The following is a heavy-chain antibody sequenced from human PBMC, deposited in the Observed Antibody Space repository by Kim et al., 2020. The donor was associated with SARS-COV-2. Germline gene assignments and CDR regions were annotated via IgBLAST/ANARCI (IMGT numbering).Heavy chain of an antibody. CDR1: GFTFGHSS. V-gene: IGHV3-23*05. CDR3: ARHLHVTTVTFYCYFDV. J-gene: IGHJ2*01. Sequence: GGSLRLSCAASGFTFGHSSMSWVRQVPGKGLEWVSGIFGSGSGTYYADSVKGRFTITRDKFENTLYLQQNILRADDTAVYYSARHLHVTTVTFYCYFDVWGQGTLVTVSS. CDR2: IFGSGSGT. D-gene: IGHD2-21*02.